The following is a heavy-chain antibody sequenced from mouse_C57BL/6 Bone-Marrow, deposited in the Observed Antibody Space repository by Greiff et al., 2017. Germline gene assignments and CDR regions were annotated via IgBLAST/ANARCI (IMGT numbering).Heavy chain of an antibody. CDR1: GFSLTSYG. J-gene: IGHJ2*01. CDR2: IWSGGST. D-gene: IGHD2-1*01. Sequence: VMLVESGPGLVQPSQSLSITCTVSGFSLTSYGVHWVRQSPGKGLEWLGVIWSGGSTDYNAAFISRLSISKDNSKSQVFFKMNSLQADDTAIYYCSINKVTGDFDYWGQGTTLTVSS. V-gene: IGHV2-2*01. CDR3: SINKVTGDFDY.